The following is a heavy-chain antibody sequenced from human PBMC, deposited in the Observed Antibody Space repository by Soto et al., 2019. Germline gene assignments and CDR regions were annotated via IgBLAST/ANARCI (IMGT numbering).Heavy chain of an antibody. V-gene: IGHV4-59*11. CDR2: GLRHEFV. J-gene: IGHJ4*01. CDR3: VAGPDHAKSAY. Sequence: SETLSLTCTVSGGSISAHYLSWARQPPGKGLEWIGYGLRHEFVGTNPSLTSRVTISVDTSKKQFSLRLNSVTAADTAVYYCVAGPDHAKSAYWGQGTLVTVSS. CDR1: GGSISAHY.